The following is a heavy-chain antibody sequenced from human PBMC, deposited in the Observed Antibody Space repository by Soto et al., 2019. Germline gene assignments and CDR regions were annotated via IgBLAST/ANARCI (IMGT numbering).Heavy chain of an antibody. V-gene: IGHV4-34*01. Sequence: SETLSLTCAVYGGSFSGDYWSWIRQPPGKGLEWIGEINHSGSTNYNPSLKSRVTISVDTSKNQFSLKLSSVTAADTAVYYCARGVGVVAAEYYYYYYMDVWGKGTTVS. CDR3: ARGVGVVAAEYYYYYYMDV. CDR1: GGSFSGDY. D-gene: IGHD2-15*01. CDR2: INHSGST. J-gene: IGHJ6*03.